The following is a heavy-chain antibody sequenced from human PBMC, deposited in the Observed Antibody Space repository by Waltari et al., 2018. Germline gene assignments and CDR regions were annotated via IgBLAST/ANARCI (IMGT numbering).Heavy chain of an antibody. J-gene: IGHJ5*02. CDR3: ARDGYGGYLSP. Sequence: EVQLVESGGGLVQPGGSLRLSCAASGFPFSSYWMSWVRQTPGKGLEWVANIKEDGSEKYYVDSMKGRLTISRDNAWNSVYLQMNGLRVEDTAVYYCARDGYGGYLSPWGQGTLVIVSS. CDR2: IKEDGSEK. V-gene: IGHV3-7*03. D-gene: IGHD5-12*01. CDR1: GFPFSSYW.